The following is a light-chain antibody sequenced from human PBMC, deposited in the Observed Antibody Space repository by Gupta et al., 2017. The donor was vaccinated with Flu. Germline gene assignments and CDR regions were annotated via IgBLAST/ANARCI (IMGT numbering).Light chain of an antibody. CDR3: QQDNSYFT. J-gene: IGKJ3*01. Sequence: DIQMTQSPSTLSASVGDRVTITCRASQSISSWLAWYQQKPGKAPKLLIYKASSLESGVPSRFSGSGSGTEFTLTISSRQPDDFATYYCQQDNSYFTFGHGTKVDIK. V-gene: IGKV1-5*03. CDR2: KAS. CDR1: QSISSW.